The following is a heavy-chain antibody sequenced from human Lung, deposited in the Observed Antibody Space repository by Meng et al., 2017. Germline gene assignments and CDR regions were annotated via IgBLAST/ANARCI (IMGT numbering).Heavy chain of an antibody. CDR2: INTNSGGT. CDR1: GYTFTDYY. Sequence: ASVKVSCKASGYTFTDYYMHWVRQAPGQGLEWMGWINTNSGGTNYAQKFQGRVTITRDTSISTAYMEINRLRSDDTAVYYCAKELRATSGSYAFDYWGQGTLVTVSS. J-gene: IGHJ4*02. D-gene: IGHD1-26*01. CDR3: AKELRATSGSYAFDY. V-gene: IGHV1-2*02.